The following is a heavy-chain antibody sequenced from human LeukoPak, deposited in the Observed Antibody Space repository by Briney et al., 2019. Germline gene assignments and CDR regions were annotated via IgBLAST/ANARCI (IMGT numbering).Heavy chain of an antibody. V-gene: IGHV4-59*12. D-gene: IGHD3-3*01. CDR3: AREPTSITIFGVVMYYYMDV. Sequence: SETLSLTCTVSGGSINSYYWTWIRQPPGKGLEWIGNIYNSGNTNYNPSLKSRVTISVDTSKNQFSLKLNSVTAADTAVYYCAREPTSITIFGVVMYYYMDVWGKGTTVTVSS. CDR2: IYNSGNT. J-gene: IGHJ6*03. CDR1: GGSINSYY.